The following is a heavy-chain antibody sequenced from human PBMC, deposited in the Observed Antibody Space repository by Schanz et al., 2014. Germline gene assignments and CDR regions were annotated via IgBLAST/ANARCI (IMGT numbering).Heavy chain of an antibody. D-gene: IGHD4-17*01. CDR2: LSSDSRHV. V-gene: IGHV3-21*06. CDR1: GFTFSRSG. CDR3: VRDTDYHFDY. Sequence: VQLVESGGGLVQPGRSLRLSCAASGFTFSRSGMHWVRQAPGKGLEWVSFLSSDSRHVYYVESAKGRFTISRDNAKNSLYLQMNSLRAEDTAVYYCVRDTDYHFDYWGQGTLVTVSS. J-gene: IGHJ4*02.